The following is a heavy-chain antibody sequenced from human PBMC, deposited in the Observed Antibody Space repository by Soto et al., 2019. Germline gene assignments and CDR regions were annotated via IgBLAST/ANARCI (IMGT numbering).Heavy chain of an antibody. CDR1: GSSVSSNSAA. CDR2: TYYRSKWYN. CDR3: ARDNYSSSWTKDDNWFDP. D-gene: IGHD6-13*01. Sequence: SQTLSLTCAISGSSVSSNSAAWNWIRQSPSRGLEWLGRTYYRSKWYNDYAVSVKSRITINPDTSKNQFSLQLNSVTPEDTAVYYCARDNYSSSWTKDDNWFDPWGQGTMVTVSS. V-gene: IGHV6-1*01. J-gene: IGHJ5*02.